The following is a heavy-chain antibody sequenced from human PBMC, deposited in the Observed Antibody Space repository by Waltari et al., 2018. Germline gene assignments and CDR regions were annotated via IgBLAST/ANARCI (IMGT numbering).Heavy chain of an antibody. CDR1: GDSVSSNSAA. J-gene: IGHJ6*02. CDR3: ARDLEYCRSTSCHLYYYYGMDV. D-gene: IGHD2-2*01. V-gene: IGHV6-1*01. CDR2: TYYRSKWYN. Sequence: QVQLQQSGPGLVKPSQTLSLTCAISGDSVSSNSAAWNWIRQSPSRGLEWLGRTYYRSKWYNDYSVSVKSRITINPDTSKNQVALQLNSVTPEDTAVYYCARDLEYCRSTSCHLYYYYGMDVWGQGTTVTVSS.